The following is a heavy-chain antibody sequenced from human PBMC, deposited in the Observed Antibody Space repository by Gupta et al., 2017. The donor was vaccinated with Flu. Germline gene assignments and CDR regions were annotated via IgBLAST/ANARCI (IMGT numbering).Heavy chain of an antibody. D-gene: IGHD2-21*02. Sequence: EVQLVESGGGLVQRGGSLILFGAAAGCTVQSYGLNWVRQAPGKGLEWVSYISSSGSTIYYADSVKGRFTISRDNAKNSLYLQMNSLRAEDTAVYYCAREFLTSCGGDCYDDYDAFDIWGQGTMVTVSS. V-gene: IGHV3-48*03. CDR1: GCTVQSYG. CDR3: AREFLTSCGGDCYDDYDAFDI. J-gene: IGHJ3*02. CDR2: ISSSGSTI.